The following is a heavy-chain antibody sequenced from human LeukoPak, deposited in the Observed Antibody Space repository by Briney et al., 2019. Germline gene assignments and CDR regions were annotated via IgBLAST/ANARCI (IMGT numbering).Heavy chain of an antibody. CDR1: GFTVSSNY. D-gene: IGHD5-18*01. V-gene: IGHV3-53*01. CDR3: ARLQGANTAMATGFDY. CDR2: IYSGGST. Sequence: GGSLRLSCAASGFTVSSNYMSWVRQAPGKGLEWVSVIYSGGSTYYADSVKGRFTISRDNSKNTLYLQMNSLRAEDTAVYYCARLQGANTAMATGFDYWGQGTLVTVSS. J-gene: IGHJ4*02.